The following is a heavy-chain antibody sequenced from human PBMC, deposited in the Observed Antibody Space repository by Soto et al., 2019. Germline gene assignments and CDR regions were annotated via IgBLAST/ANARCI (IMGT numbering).Heavy chain of an antibody. V-gene: IGHV4-4*07. J-gene: IGHJ2*01. CDR1: GASISSFN. CDR3: ARDRGEYASSWFWYFSH. Sequence: SETLSLTCSVSGASISSFNWNWVRQPAGKGPEWVGRLNIAGTINYNPSLKSRITMSMDTSKNQISLHLRSVTAADTAIYYCARDRGEYASSWFWYFSHWGHGTLVTVSS. CDR2: LNIAGTI. D-gene: IGHD6-13*01.